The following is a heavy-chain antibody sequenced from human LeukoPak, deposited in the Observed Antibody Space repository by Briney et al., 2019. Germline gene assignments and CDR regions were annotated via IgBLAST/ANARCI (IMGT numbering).Heavy chain of an antibody. CDR2: INPNSGGT. CDR3: ARGADYSNRLMTIYYYYYMDV. Sequence: GASVKVSYKASGYTFTGYYMHWVRQAPGQGLEWMGWINPNSGGTNYAQKFQGRVTMTRDTSISTAYMELSRLRSDDTAVYYCARGADYSNRLMTIYYYYYMDVWGKGTTVTFSS. CDR1: GYTFTGYY. J-gene: IGHJ6*03. V-gene: IGHV1-2*02. D-gene: IGHD4-11*01.